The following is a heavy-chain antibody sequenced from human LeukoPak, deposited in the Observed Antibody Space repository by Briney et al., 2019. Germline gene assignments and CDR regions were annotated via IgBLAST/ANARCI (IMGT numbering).Heavy chain of an antibody. D-gene: IGHD2-15*01. V-gene: IGHV4-39*01. CDR1: GGSISSSSYY. CDR3: ARLLGYCSGGSCYYFDY. Sequence: PSETLSLTCTVSGGSISSSSYYWGWIRQPPGKGLEWIGNIYYSGTTYYNPSLKSRVTISVDTSKNQFSLKLNSVTAADTAVYYCARLLGYCSGGSCYYFDYWGQGTLVTVSS. CDR2: IYYSGTT. J-gene: IGHJ4*02.